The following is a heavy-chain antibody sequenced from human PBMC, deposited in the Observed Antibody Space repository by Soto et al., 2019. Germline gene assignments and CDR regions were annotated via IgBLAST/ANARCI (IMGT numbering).Heavy chain of an antibody. CDR3: ARVGAAADY. V-gene: IGHV1-8*01. CDR2: MSPNNGNT. J-gene: IGHJ4*02. D-gene: IGHD6-13*01. CDR1: GYTFTSYD. Sequence: ASVNVSCKASGYTFTSYDSNWVRQATGQGLEWMGWMSPNNGNTGYAQKFQGRVTMTRNTSISTAYMEVSGLRSEDTAVYYCARVGAAADYWGQGTLVTVSS.